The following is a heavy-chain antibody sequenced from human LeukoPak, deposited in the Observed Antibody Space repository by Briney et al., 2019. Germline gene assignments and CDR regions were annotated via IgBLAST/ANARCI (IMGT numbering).Heavy chain of an antibody. J-gene: IGHJ4*02. CDR1: GGSFSGYY. Sequence: SETLSLTCAVYGGSFSGYYWSWIRQPPGKGLEWIGEINHSGSTNYNPSPKSRVTISVDTSKNQFSLKLSSVTAADTAVYYCARGPTVLRYFDWLPQHWGQGTLVTVSS. CDR2: INHSGST. V-gene: IGHV4-34*01. D-gene: IGHD3-9*01. CDR3: ARGPTVLRYFDWLPQH.